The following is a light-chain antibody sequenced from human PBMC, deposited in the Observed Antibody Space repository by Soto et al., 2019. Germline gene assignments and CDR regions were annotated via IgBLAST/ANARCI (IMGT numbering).Light chain of an antibody. CDR2: GTS. CDR1: QTIGRNY. J-gene: IGKJ4*01. Sequence: EIVLTQSPGTLSLSPGETATLSCRASQTIGRNYLAWYQQKPGQAPRLLIFGTSTRATGIPDRFSGSGSGTDFTLSISRLEPEDFAVYYCHQYANSPLLTFGGGTKVEIK. V-gene: IGKV3-20*01. CDR3: HQYANSPLLT.